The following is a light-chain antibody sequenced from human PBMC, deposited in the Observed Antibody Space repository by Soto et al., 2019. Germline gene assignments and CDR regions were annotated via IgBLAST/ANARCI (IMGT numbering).Light chain of an antibody. V-gene: IGKV3-15*01. Sequence: EIVMTQSPATLSVSPGERATLSCRASQSIGSNLAWYQQKPGQAPRLLIYGASTRATGIPARFSGSGSGTEFTLSITSLQSEDFAVYYCQQYNNWPPFTFGPGTKVEIK. CDR1: QSIGSN. CDR3: QQYNNWPPFT. J-gene: IGKJ3*01. CDR2: GAS.